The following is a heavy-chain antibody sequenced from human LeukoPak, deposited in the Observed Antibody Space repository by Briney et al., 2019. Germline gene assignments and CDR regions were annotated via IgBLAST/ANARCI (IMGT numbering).Heavy chain of an antibody. J-gene: IGHJ6*03. V-gene: IGHV1-24*01. D-gene: IGHD6-6*01. CDR3: ATALAAFHYYYMDV. CDR2: FDPEDGET. Sequence: ASVKVSCKASGGTFSSYAISWVRQAPGKGLEWMGGFDPEDGETIYAQKFQGRVTMTEDTSTDTADMELSSLRSEDTAVYFCATALAAFHYYYMDVWGKGTTVTVSS. CDR1: GGTFSSYA.